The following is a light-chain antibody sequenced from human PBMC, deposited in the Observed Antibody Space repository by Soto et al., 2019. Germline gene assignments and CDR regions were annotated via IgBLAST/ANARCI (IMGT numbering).Light chain of an antibody. CDR2: GAS. Sequence: DIQMTQSPSSLSASVGDRVTITCRASQTINGYLNWYQQKPGKAPKLLIYGASDLQSGVPSRFSGRGSVADFTLTISSLEPEDFATYYCQQRYDMSITFGQGTRREIK. CDR3: QQRYDMSIT. CDR1: QTINGY. J-gene: IGKJ5*01. V-gene: IGKV1-39*01.